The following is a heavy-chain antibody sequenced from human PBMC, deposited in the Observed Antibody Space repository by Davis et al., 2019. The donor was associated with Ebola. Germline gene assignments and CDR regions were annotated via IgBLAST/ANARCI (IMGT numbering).Heavy chain of an antibody. CDR3: ARVRDIVVVPAAISGWFDP. D-gene: IGHD2-2*02. V-gene: IGHV4-59*01. CDR2: IYYSGST. Sequence: SETLSLTCAVYGGSFSGYYWSWIRQPPGKGLEWIGYIYYSGSTNYNPSLKSRVTISVDTSKNQFTLKLSSVTAADTAVYYSARVRDIVVVPAAISGWFDPWGQGTLVTVSS. J-gene: IGHJ5*02. CDR1: GGSFSGYY.